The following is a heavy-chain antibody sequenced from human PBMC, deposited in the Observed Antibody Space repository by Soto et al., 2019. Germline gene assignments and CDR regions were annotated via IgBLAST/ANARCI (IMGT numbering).Heavy chain of an antibody. CDR3: ARGKYVDV. CDR1: GGSISSYY. CDR2: IYYSGST. D-gene: IGHD2-8*01. J-gene: IGHJ6*02. Sequence: LSITCTVSGGSISSYYWSWLRQPPGKGLEWIGYIYYSGSTNYNPSLKSRVTISVDTSKNQFSLKLSSVTAADTAVYYCARGKYVDVWGQGSTVTVSS. V-gene: IGHV4-59*01.